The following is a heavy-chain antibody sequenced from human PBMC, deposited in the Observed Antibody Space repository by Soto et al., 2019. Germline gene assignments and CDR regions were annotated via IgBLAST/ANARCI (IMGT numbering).Heavy chain of an antibody. CDR1: GFSFTNDGMG. D-gene: IGHD2-15*01. CDR2: IYWDDDK. CDR3: AHLYWAASDTRYYFDY. J-gene: IGHJ4*02. V-gene: IGHV2-5*02. Sequence: QITLKESGPTLVKPTQTLTLTCTFSGFSFTNDGMGVGWIRQPPGKALEWLALIYWDDDKRYSPSLKSRLTITKDASRNQVVLTLTNMDPADTATYYCAHLYWAASDTRYYFDYWSQGTLVTVSS.